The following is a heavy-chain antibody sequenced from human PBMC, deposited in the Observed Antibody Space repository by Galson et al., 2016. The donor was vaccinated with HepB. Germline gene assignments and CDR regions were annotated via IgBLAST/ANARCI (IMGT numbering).Heavy chain of an antibody. CDR2: INAYNVNT. CDR1: GGTFSSYA. J-gene: IGHJ5*02. D-gene: IGHD6-19*01. V-gene: IGHV1-18*01. CDR3: ARRAVAGTENWFDP. Sequence: SVKVSCKASGGTFSSYAISWVRQVPGQGLEWMGWINAYNVNTNYAQKLQGRVTMTTDTSTSTAYMELRSLTSDDTAVYYCARRAVAGTENWFDPWGQGTLVTVSS.